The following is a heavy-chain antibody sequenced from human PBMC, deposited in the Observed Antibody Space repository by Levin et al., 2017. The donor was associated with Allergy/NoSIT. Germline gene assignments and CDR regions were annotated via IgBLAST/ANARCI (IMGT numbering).Heavy chain of an antibody. V-gene: IGHV3-30*18. CDR3: AKEGVATGSIDY. CDR1: GFTFSSYG. J-gene: IGHJ4*02. D-gene: IGHD5-12*01. CDR2: ISYDGSNK. Sequence: GGSLRLSCAASGFTFSSYGMHWVRQAPGKGLEWVAVISYDGSNKYYADSVKGRFTISRDNSKNTLYLQMNSLRAEDTAVYYCAKEGVATGSIDYWGQGTLVTVSS.